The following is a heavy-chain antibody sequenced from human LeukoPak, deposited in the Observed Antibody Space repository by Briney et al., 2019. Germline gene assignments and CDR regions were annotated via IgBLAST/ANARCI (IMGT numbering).Heavy chain of an antibody. Sequence: SETLSLTCTVSGGSISSSSYYWSWIRQPAGKGLEWIGRIYTSGSTNYNPSLKSRVTISVDTSKNQFSLKLSSVTAADTAVYYCARGSVRSGYDYDYWGQGTLVTVSS. J-gene: IGHJ4*02. V-gene: IGHV4-61*02. CDR1: GGSISSSSYY. CDR2: IYTSGST. CDR3: ARGSVRSGYDYDY. D-gene: IGHD5-12*01.